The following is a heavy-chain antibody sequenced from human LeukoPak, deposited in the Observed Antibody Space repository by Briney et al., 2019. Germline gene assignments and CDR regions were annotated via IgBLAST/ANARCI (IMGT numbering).Heavy chain of an antibody. CDR1: GFILSTSE. Sequence: GGSLRLSCVASGFILSTSEMNWVRQAPGKGLEWVSFIATDGTIYYADSVKGRFTLSRDNSKNTLYLQMNSLRAEDTAVYYCAKDPILSGYDFWGQGTLVTVSS. CDR3: AKDPILSGYDF. J-gene: IGHJ4*02. D-gene: IGHD5-12*01. CDR2: IATDGTI. V-gene: IGHV3-48*03.